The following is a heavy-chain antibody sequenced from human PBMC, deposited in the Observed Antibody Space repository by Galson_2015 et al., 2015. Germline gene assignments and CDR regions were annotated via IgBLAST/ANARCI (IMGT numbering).Heavy chain of an antibody. CDR1: GFTFSSYW. Sequence: SLRLSCAASGFTFSSYWISWVRQAPGKGLEWVANIKQDGSEKYYVDSVKGRFTISRDNAKNSLYLQMNSLRAEDTAVYYRARDGSSRLQPFDYWGQGTLVTVSS. D-gene: IGHD1-26*01. CDR3: ARDGSSRLQPFDY. CDR2: IKQDGSEK. V-gene: IGHV3-7*04. J-gene: IGHJ4*02.